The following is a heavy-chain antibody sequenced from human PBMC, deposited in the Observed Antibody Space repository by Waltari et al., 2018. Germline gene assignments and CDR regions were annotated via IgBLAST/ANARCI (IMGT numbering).Heavy chain of an antibody. CDR1: GDSIAGYL. D-gene: IGHD3-10*01. J-gene: IGHJ5*02. V-gene: IGHV4-59*01. Sequence: HVHLRVSGPRLVKPSETLSLTCSVSGDSIAGYLCAWIRQPPWKGLQFIGYIYDVGTTRYNPSRASRVAMSVDTSKNHFSLRLTSMTAADTACYSCARGRGGSGSQPLSWFDPWGPGTLVTISS. CDR2: IYDVGTT. CDR3: ARGRGGSGSQPLSWFDP.